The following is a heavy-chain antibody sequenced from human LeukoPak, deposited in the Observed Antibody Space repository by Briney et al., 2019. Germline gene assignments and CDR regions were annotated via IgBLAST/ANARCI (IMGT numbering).Heavy chain of an antibody. Sequence: ETLSLTCTVSGGSISSYYMNWVRQGPGKGLEWVSVISSGGSTYYADSVTGRFTISRDNSKNTLYLQMNSLRVEDTAVYYCGRDLIGTAASWDCWGQGTLVTVSS. D-gene: IGHD6-25*01. CDR2: ISSGGST. J-gene: IGHJ4*02. CDR1: GGSISSYY. V-gene: IGHV3-53*01. CDR3: GRDLIGTAASWDC.